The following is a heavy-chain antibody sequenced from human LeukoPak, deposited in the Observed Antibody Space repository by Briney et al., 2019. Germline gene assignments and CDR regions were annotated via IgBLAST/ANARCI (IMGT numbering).Heavy chain of an antibody. CDR2: IYSGGST. D-gene: IGHD3-9*01. V-gene: IGHV4-59*01. Sequence: SETLSLTCTVSGDSISTLYWSWIRQPPGKGLEWIGYIYSGGSTNYNPSLKSRVTISVDTSKNQFSLKLSSVTAADTAVYYCARGLYFDWLRGSLYYFDYWGQGTLVTVSS. J-gene: IGHJ4*02. CDR1: GDSISTLY. CDR3: ARGLYFDWLRGSLYYFDY.